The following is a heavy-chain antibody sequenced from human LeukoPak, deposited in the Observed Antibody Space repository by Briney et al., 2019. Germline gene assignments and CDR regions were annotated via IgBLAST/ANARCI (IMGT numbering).Heavy chain of an antibody. D-gene: IGHD5-18*01. Sequence: SETLSLTWTVSVDSISTYYWSWIRQPPWKGLEWIEYIDYRGSTTYNPSLRSRVSISVDTSRNQFSLKLRSVTAADTAVYYCARSRSGYSYDHAAFEIWGQGTMVTVSS. CDR3: ARSRSGYSYDHAAFEI. V-gene: IGHV4-59*01. J-gene: IGHJ3*02. CDR1: VDSISTYY. CDR2: IDYRGST.